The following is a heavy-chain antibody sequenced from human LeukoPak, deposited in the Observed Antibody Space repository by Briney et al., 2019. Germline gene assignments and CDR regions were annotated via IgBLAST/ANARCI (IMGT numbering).Heavy chain of an antibody. CDR3: ARDGGYCSSTGCYDAVDV. CDR2: IKEDGSDK. Sequence: GGSLRLSCAASGFTFSSYWMNWVRQAPGKGLEWVANIKEDGSDKHYLDSVKGRFTISRDNAKNSLYLQMNSLRAEDTTVYYCARDGGYCSSTGCYDAVDVWGQGTMVTVSS. J-gene: IGHJ3*01. D-gene: IGHD2-2*01. CDR1: GFTFSSYW. V-gene: IGHV3-7*01.